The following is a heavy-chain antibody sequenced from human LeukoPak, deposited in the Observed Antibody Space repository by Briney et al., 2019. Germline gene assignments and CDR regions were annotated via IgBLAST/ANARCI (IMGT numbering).Heavy chain of an antibody. V-gene: IGHV3-48*01. CDR1: GFTFSSYS. CDR2: ITSSSSTA. CDR3: APRTPHSFFDY. J-gene: IGHJ4*02. Sequence: GGSLRLSCAASGFTFSSYSMTWVRQAPGKGREWVSKITSSSSTAFYADSVKGRFTISRDNSKNTLYLQMNSLRAEDTAVYYCAPRTPHSFFDYWGQGTLVTVSS. D-gene: IGHD3-3*02.